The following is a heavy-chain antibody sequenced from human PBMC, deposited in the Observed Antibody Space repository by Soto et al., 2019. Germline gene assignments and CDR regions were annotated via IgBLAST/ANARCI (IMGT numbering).Heavy chain of an antibody. Sequence: SVKVSCKASGGTFSSYAISWVRQAPGQGLEWMGGIIPIFGTANYAQKFQGRVTITADESTSTAYMELSSLRSEDTAVYYCATPHRGWNDAYYFDYWGQGTLVTVSS. J-gene: IGHJ4*02. CDR3: ATPHRGWNDAYYFDY. V-gene: IGHV1-69*13. CDR2: IIPIFGTA. CDR1: GGTFSSYA. D-gene: IGHD6-19*01.